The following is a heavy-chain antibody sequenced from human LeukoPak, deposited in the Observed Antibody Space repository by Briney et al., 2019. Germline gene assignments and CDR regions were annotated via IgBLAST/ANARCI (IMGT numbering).Heavy chain of an antibody. V-gene: IGHV1-69*01. J-gene: IGHJ6*02. CDR2: IIPIFGTA. CDR3: ARDGTMVRGVIDHYGMDV. D-gene: IGHD3-10*01. CDR1: GGTFSSYA. Sequence: SVKVSCKASGGTFSSYAISWVRQAPGQGLEWMGGIIPIFGTANYAQKFQGRVTITADESTSTAYMELSSLRSEDTAVYYCARDGTMVRGVIDHYGMDVWGQGTTVTVSS.